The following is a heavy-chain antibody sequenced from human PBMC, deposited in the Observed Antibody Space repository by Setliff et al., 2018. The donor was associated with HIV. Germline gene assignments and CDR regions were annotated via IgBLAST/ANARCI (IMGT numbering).Heavy chain of an antibody. CDR1: GGSISSNTYY. V-gene: IGHV4-39*01. CDR2: FHYSGST. CDR3: ARGLSVYSYANVYYYSGMDF. Sequence: PSETLSLTCTVSGGSISSNTYYWGWIRHPPGKGLEWIGSFHYSGSTYYNPSLKSRVAISVDTSKGQFSLKMTSVTAADTVVYYCARGLSVYSYANVYYYSGMDFWGQGTTVTVSS. D-gene: IGHD5-18*01. J-gene: IGHJ6*02.